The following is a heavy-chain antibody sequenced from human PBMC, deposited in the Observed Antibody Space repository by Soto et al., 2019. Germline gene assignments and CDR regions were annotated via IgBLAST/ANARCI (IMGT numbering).Heavy chain of an antibody. CDR1: GDSVSSNSAA. CDR2: TYYRSKWYN. CDR3: ARAGSGQYYYYYYYMDV. J-gene: IGHJ6*03. V-gene: IGHV6-1*01. D-gene: IGHD2-15*01. Sequence: SPTLSLPCAISGDSVSSNSAAWNWIRQSPSRGLEWLGRTYYRSKWYNDYAVSVKSRITINPDTSKNQFSLQLNSVTPEDTAVYYCARAGSGQYYYYYYYMDVWGKGTTVTVSS.